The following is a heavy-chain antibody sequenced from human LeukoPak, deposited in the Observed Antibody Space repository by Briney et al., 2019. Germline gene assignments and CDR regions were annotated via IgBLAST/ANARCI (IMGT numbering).Heavy chain of an antibody. CDR3: TRNSGWYGLS. J-gene: IGHJ1*01. CDR2: IDYDGGSG. V-gene: IGHV3-23*01. Sequence: GGSLRLSCTVSGFTLSSYEMSWIRQAPGKGLEWVSSIDYDGGSGHYADSVKGRFTISRGNSNNTLFLHLNSLRGEDTAVYYCTRNSGWYGLSWGQGTLVTVSS. CDR1: GFTLSSYE. D-gene: IGHD6-19*01.